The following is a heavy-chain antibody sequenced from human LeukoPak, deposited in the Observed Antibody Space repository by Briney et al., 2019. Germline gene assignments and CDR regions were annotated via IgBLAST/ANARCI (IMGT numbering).Heavy chain of an antibody. V-gene: IGHV3-7*01. Sequence: GGSLRLSCAASGFTFSSYWMTWVRQAPGKGLEWVANIKQDGSARHCGDPVKGRFTISRDNAKNSLYLQMNSLRAGDTAVYYCARVGYIDEGFGYWGQGTLVTVSS. CDR1: GFTFSSYW. D-gene: IGHD3-9*01. CDR2: IKQDGSAR. CDR3: ARVGYIDEGFGY. J-gene: IGHJ4*02.